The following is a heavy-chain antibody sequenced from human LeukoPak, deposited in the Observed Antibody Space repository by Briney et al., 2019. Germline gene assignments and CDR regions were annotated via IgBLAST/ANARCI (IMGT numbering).Heavy chain of an antibody. J-gene: IGHJ4*02. CDR3: AKEVLSYETSFDY. V-gene: IGHV3-23*01. D-gene: IGHD1-26*01. CDR2: IGGRGGST. Sequence: GWSLRLSCAASGFRFSDFTMTWVRQTPGKGPEWVSAIGGRGGSTYYADSVKGRFTISRDNSKNTLYLQMNSLRAEDTAVYYCAKEVLSYETSFDYWGQGTLVTVSS. CDR1: GFRFSDFT.